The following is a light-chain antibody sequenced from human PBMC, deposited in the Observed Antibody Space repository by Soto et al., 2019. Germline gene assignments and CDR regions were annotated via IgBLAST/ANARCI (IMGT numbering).Light chain of an antibody. Sequence: EIVLTQSPATLSLSPGERSTLSCRASQSVRSERLAWYQQKRGQAPTLLIFDASRRASGTPERFSGSGSGTDFTLTISRLEPEDFAVYYCQEYDGAPPITFGLGTRLEI. V-gene: IGKV3-20*01. CDR2: DAS. CDR3: QEYDGAPPIT. J-gene: IGKJ5*01. CDR1: QSVRSER.